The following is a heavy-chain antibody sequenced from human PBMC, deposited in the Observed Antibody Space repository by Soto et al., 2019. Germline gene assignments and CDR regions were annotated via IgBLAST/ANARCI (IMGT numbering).Heavy chain of an antibody. D-gene: IGHD3-22*01. CDR3: ARVQGYYDSSGYYY. CDR1: GFTFSSYA. J-gene: IGHJ4*02. Sequence: PGGSLRLSCAASGFTFSSYAMHWVRQAPGKGLEWVAVKSYDGSNKYYADSVKGRFTISRDNSKNTLYLQMNSLRAEDTAVYYCARVQGYYDSSGYYYWGQGTLVTVSS. CDR2: KSYDGSNK. V-gene: IGHV3-30-3*01.